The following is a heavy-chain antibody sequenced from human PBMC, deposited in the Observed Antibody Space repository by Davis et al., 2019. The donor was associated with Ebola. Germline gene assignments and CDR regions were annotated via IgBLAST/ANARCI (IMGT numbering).Heavy chain of an antibody. CDR1: GYTFTSYA. CDR3: ARDRGWIQLSGLFDY. CDR2: ISAYNGNT. V-gene: IGHV1-18*01. J-gene: IGHJ4*02. D-gene: IGHD5-18*01. Sequence: ASVKVSCKASGYTFTSYAISWVRQAPGQGLEWMGWISAYNGNTNYAQKLQGRVTMTTDTSTSTAYMELRSLRSDDTAVYYCARDRGWIQLSGLFDYWGQGTLVTVSS.